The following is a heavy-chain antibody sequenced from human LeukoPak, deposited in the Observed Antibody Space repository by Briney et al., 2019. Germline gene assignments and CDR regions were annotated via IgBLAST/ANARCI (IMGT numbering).Heavy chain of an antibody. J-gene: IGHJ4*01. Sequence: GGSLRLSCAASGFTFSSYWMSWVRQAPVKGLEWVANIKQDGSEKYYVDSVKGRFTISRDNAQNSLHLQMNSLRAEDTAVYYCARLSSGWYGDFDYWGQATLVTVSS. CDR2: IKQDGSEK. V-gene: IGHV3-7*03. CDR3: ARLSSGWYGDFDY. D-gene: IGHD6-19*01. CDR1: GFTFSSYW.